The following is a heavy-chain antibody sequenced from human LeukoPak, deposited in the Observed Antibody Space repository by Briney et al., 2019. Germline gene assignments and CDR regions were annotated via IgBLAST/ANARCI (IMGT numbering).Heavy chain of an antibody. CDR1: GGSFSGYY. J-gene: IGHJ4*02. V-gene: IGHV4-34*01. Sequence: ASETLSLTCAVYGGSFSGYYWSWIRQPPGKGLEWIGEINHSGSTNYNPSLKSRVTISVDTSKNQFSLKLSSVTAADTAVYYCARGSPRWGHAFTRAFGELGYWGQGTLVTVSS. CDR3: ARGSPRWGHAFTRAFGELGY. D-gene: IGHD3-10*01. CDR2: INHSGST.